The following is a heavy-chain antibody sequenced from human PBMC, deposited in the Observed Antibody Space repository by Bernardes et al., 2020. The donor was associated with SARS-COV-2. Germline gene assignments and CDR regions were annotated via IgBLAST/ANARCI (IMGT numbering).Heavy chain of an antibody. CDR1: GFTFSSYA. V-gene: IGHV3-23*01. Sequence: GGSLRLSCAASGFTFSSYAMSWVRQAPGKGLEWVSAISGSGGSTYYADSVKGRFTISRDNSKNTLYLQMNSLRAEDTAVYYCAKDTQTSYYDFWSGSRRGICVGFDYWGQGTLVTVSS. J-gene: IGHJ4*02. D-gene: IGHD3-3*01. CDR2: ISGSGGST. CDR3: AKDTQTSYYDFWSGSRRGICVGFDY.